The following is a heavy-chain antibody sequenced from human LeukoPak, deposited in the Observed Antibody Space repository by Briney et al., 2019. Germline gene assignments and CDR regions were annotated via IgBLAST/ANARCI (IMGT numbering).Heavy chain of an antibody. Sequence: GGSLRLSCTASGFSFSSYWMNWFRQAPGKGLEWVSNINPHGGEKNYADSVKGRFTISRDRTINSLFLQMDNLRAEDTAVYYCARSDYWGQGILVTVSS. CDR1: GFSFSSYW. CDR2: INPHGGEK. CDR3: ARSDY. V-gene: IGHV3-7*01. J-gene: IGHJ4*02.